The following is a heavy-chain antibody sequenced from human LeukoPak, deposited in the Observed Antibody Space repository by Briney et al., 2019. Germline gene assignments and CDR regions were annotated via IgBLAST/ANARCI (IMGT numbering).Heavy chain of an antibody. Sequence: GGSLRLSCAASGFTFSSYWMHWVRQAPGKGLVWVSRINSDGSSTSYADSVKGRFTISRDNAKNTLYLQMNSLRAEDTAVYYCARINYDYIWGSYYFDYWGQGTLVTVSS. CDR3: ARINYDYIWGSYYFDY. D-gene: IGHD3-16*01. V-gene: IGHV3-74*01. CDR2: INSDGSST. CDR1: GFTFSSYW. J-gene: IGHJ4*02.